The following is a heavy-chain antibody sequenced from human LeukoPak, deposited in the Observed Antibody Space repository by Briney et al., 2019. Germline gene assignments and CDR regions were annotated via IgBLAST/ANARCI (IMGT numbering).Heavy chain of an antibody. J-gene: IGHJ6*03. CDR2: ISAYNDNT. V-gene: IGHV1-18*01. D-gene: IGHD2-15*01. CDR3: ARDRKYCSGGSCYNYYYYMDV. Sequence: ASVKVSCKASGYTFTSYGISWVRQAPGQGLEWMGWISAYNDNTNYSQKLQGRVTMTTDTSTSTTYMELRSLRSDDTAVYYCARDRKYCSGGSCYNYYYYMDVWGKGTTVTVSS. CDR1: GYTFTSYG.